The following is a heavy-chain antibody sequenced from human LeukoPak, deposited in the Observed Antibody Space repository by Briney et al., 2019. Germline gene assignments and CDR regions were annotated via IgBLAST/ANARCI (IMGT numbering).Heavy chain of an antibody. CDR3: AKGGATVIDY. Sequence: PGGSLRLSCAASGFTFSSYWMHWVRQAPGKGLVWVSRISTDGSSTNSADSVKGRLTISRDNAKNTLYLQMNSLRAEDTAVYYWAKGGATVIDYWGQGTLVTVSS. CDR1: GFTFSSYW. D-gene: IGHD4-17*01. V-gene: IGHV3-74*01. J-gene: IGHJ4*02. CDR2: ISTDGSST.